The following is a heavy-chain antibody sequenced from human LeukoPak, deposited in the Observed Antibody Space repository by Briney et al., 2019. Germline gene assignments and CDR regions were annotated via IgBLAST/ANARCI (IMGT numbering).Heavy chain of an antibody. CDR2: ISSSSSYI. Sequence: GGSLRLSCAASGFTFSSYSMTWVRQAPGKGLEWVSSISSSSSYIYYADSVKGRFTISRDNAKNSLYLQMNSLRAEDTAVYYWARQPTVVTRAYYFDYWGQGTLVTVSS. CDR1: GFTFSSYS. V-gene: IGHV3-21*01. D-gene: IGHD4-23*01. J-gene: IGHJ4*02. CDR3: ARQPTVVTRAYYFDY.